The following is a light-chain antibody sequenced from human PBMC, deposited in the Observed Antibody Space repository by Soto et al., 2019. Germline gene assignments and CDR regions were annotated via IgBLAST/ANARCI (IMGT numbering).Light chain of an antibody. CDR3: QQTSSAPPLT. J-gene: IGKJ4*01. Sequence: DIPMTQSPSSLSASVGDRVTITCRASQNIGINLNWYQQKPGKAPNLLIYAASSLQSGVPSRFGGLGSGTDFSLTISNLQSEDFATYYCQQTSSAPPLTFGGGTKVEIK. V-gene: IGKV1-39*01. CDR2: AAS. CDR1: QNIGIN.